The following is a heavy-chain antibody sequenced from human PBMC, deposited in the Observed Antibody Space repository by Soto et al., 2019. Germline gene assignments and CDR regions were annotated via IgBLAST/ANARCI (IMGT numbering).Heavy chain of an antibody. CDR3: ARGGGTILAPLP. Sequence: ASVKVSCKASGYTFTGYFIHWVRQAPGQGLEWMGWINPNSGATKYAQKFQGRVTSTRDTSINTAYMEMNILRSDDTAVYYCARGGGTILAPLPWGQGTLVTVSS. V-gene: IGHV1-2*02. J-gene: IGHJ5*02. CDR2: INPNSGAT. CDR1: GYTFTGYF. D-gene: IGHD3-10*01.